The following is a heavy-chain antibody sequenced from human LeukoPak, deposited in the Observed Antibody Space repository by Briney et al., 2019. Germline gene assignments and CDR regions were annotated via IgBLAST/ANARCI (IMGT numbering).Heavy chain of an antibody. D-gene: IGHD4-11*01. V-gene: IGHV4-39*07. CDR1: GVSISSNSYY. J-gene: IGHJ6*03. CDR2: IYYSGST. CDR3: ASTTVTPGGYYYYYMDV. Sequence: SETLSLTCTVSGVSISSNSYYWRGIRQPPGKVRGWNGSIYYSGSTYYNPSLKSRVTISVDTSKNQVSLKLSSVTAADTAVYYCASTTVTPGGYYYYYMDVWGKGTTVTVSS.